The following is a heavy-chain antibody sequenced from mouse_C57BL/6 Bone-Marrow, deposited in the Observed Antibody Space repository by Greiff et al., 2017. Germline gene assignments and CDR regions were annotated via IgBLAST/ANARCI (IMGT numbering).Heavy chain of an antibody. V-gene: IGHV1-76*01. Sequence: QVQLQQSGAALVRPGASVKLSCKASGYTFTDYYINWVKQRPGQGLEWIARIYPGSGNTYYNEKFKGKATLTAEKSSSTAYMQLSSLTSEDSAVDFCARGDYYGSTWYFDVWGTGTTVTVSA. CDR1: GYTFTDYY. J-gene: IGHJ1*03. D-gene: IGHD1-1*01. CDR3: ARGDYYGSTWYFDV. CDR2: IYPGSGNT.